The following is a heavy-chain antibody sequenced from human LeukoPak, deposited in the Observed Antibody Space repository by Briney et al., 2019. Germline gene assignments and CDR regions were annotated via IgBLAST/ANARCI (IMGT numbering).Heavy chain of an antibody. CDR3: ARAKGYCSGGSCYSFDP. CDR1: GYSFTSYW. V-gene: IGHV5-51*01. Sequence: GESLKTSCKGSGYSFTSYWIGWVRQMPGKGLEWMGIIYPGDSDTRYSPSFQGQVTISADKSISTAYLQWSSLKASDTAMYYCARAKGYCSGGSCYSFDPWGQGTLVTVSS. J-gene: IGHJ5*02. CDR2: IYPGDSDT. D-gene: IGHD2-15*01.